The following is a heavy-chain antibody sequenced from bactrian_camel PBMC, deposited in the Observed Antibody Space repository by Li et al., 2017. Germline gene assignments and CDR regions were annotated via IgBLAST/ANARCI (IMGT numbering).Heavy chain of an antibody. Sequence: VQLVESGGGSVQAGGSVRLSCAVSGRMTSKYCMAWFRQRPGKEPEAVATLDSSGGSRSADSVKGRVTISFDTARNTLNLQMNNLKPEDTGRYYCAAGCRTALKADYEHDYRVLGQGTQVTVS. D-gene: IGHD5*01. CDR2: LDSSGGS. V-gene: IGHV3S53*01. CDR1: GRMTSKYC. J-gene: IGHJ4*01.